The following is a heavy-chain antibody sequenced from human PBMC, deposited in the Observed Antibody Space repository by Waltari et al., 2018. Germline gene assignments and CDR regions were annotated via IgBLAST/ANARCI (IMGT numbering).Heavy chain of an antibody. CDR1: GGTFSSYA. Sequence: QVQLVQSGAEVKKPGSSVKVSCKACGGTFSSYAISWVRQAPGQGLEWMGGIIPIFGTANYAQKFQGRVTITADESTSTAYMELSSLRSEDTAVYYCARSMGVYDFWSGSTYFDYWGQGTLVTVSS. CDR2: IIPIFGTA. V-gene: IGHV1-69*13. J-gene: IGHJ4*02. CDR3: ARSMGVYDFWSGSTYFDY. D-gene: IGHD3-3*01.